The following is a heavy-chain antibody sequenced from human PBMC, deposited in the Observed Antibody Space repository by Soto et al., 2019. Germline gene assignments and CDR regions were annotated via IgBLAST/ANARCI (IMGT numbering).Heavy chain of an antibody. V-gene: IGHV3-30*18. CDR1: GFTFSSYG. D-gene: IGHD3-16*01. J-gene: IGHJ4*02. CDR2: ISYDGSNK. CDR3: AKPSGYDYIWKMGFDY. Sequence: QVQLVESGGGVVQPGRSLRLSCAASGFTFSSYGMHWVRQAPGKGLEWVAVISYDGSNKYYADSVKGRFTISRDNSKNTLYLQMTSLRAEDTAVYYCAKPSGYDYIWKMGFDYWGQGTLVTVSS.